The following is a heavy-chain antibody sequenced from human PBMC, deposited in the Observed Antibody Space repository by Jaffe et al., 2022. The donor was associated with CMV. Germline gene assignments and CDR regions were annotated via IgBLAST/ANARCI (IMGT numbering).Heavy chain of an antibody. CDR2: IYSGGST. Sequence: EVQLVESGGGLVQPGGSLRLSCAASGFTVSSNYMSWVRQAPGKGLEWVSVIYSGGSTYYADSVKGRFTISRDNSKNTLYLQMNSLRAEDTAVYYCARDRRATPGLNYFDYWGQGTLVTVSS. J-gene: IGHJ4*02. V-gene: IGHV3-66*01. CDR1: GFTVSSNY. CDR3: ARDRRATPGLNYFDY. D-gene: IGHD2-15*01.